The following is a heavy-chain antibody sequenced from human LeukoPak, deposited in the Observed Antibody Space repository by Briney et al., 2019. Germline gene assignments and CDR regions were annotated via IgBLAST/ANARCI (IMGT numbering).Heavy chain of an antibody. J-gene: IGHJ4*02. D-gene: IGHD6-19*01. CDR3: ARDPYSYPGIAVAGF. V-gene: IGHV3-30-3*01. CDR2: ISYDGSNK. Sequence: GGSLRLSCAASGFTVSSNYMSWVRQAPGKGLEWVAVISYDGSNKYYADSVKGRFTISRDNSKNTLYLQMNSLRAEDTAVYYCARDPYSYPGIAVAGFWGQGTLVTVSS. CDR1: GFTVSSNY.